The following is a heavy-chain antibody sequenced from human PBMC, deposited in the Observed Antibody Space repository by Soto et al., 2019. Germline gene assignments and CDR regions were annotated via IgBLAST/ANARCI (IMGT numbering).Heavy chain of an antibody. V-gene: IGHV4-30-4*01. CDR2: IYYSGST. J-gene: IGHJ4*02. Sequence: PSETLSLTCTVSGGSISSGDYYWSWIRQPRGKGLEWIGYIYYSGSTYYNPSLKSRVTISVDTSKNQFSLKLRSVTAADTAVYYCASAPYYDFWSGYPYFDYWAREPWSPSPQ. CDR3: ASAPYYDFWSGYPYFDY. D-gene: IGHD3-3*01. CDR1: GGSISSGDYY.